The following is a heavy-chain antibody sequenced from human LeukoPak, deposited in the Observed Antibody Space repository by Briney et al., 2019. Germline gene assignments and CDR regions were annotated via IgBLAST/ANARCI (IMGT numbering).Heavy chain of an antibody. Sequence: SAKVSCKASGGTFSSYAIGWVRQAPGQGLEWMGGIIPIFGTANYAQKFQGRVTITTDESTSTAYMELSSLRSEDTAVYYCATLTGRLLDYWGQGTLVTVSS. J-gene: IGHJ4*02. D-gene: IGHD3-3*01. CDR1: GGTFSSYA. CDR3: ATLTGRLLDY. CDR2: IIPIFGTA. V-gene: IGHV1-69*05.